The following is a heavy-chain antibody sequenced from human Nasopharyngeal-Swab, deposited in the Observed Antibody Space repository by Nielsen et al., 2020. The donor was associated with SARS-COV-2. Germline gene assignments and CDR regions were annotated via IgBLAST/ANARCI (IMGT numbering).Heavy chain of an antibody. D-gene: IGHD3-9*01. V-gene: IGHV4-34*01. CDR1: GGSFSGYY. CDR3: ARDPYYDSWTGYSRHFDY. Sequence: SETLSLTCAVYGGSFSGYYWSWIRQPPGKGLEWIGEINHSGSTNYNPSLKSRVTISVDTSKNQFSLKLSSVTAADTAVYYCARDPYYDSWTGYSRHFDYWGQGTLVTVSS. J-gene: IGHJ4*02. CDR2: INHSGST.